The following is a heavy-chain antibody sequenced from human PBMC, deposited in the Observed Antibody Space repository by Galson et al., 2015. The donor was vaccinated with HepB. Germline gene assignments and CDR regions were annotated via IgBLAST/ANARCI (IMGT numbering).Heavy chain of an antibody. CDR2: IRSKAYGGTT. Sequence: SLRLSCAASGFTFGDYAMSWFRQAPGKGLEWVGFIRSKAYGGTTEYAASVKGRFTISRDDSKSIAYLQMNSLKTEDTAVYYCTTTGVDEWLFPDYWGQGTLVTVSS. CDR1: GFTFGDYA. D-gene: IGHD3-3*01. J-gene: IGHJ4*02. CDR3: TTTGVDEWLFPDY. V-gene: IGHV3-49*03.